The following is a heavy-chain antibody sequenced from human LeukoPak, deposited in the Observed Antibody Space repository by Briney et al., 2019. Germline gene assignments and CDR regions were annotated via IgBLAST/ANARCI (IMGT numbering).Heavy chain of an antibody. CDR3: ARDMGWQQFDQ. CDR1: GFTFSSYE. J-gene: IGHJ4*02. CDR2: ISSSGSTI. D-gene: IGHD5-24*01. V-gene: IGHV3-48*03. Sequence: GGSLRLSCAASGFTFSSYEMNWVRQAPGKGLEWVSYISSSGSTIYYADSVKGRFTISRDNAKNSLYLQMNSLTVEDTAVYYCARDMGWQQFDQWGQGTLVTVSS.